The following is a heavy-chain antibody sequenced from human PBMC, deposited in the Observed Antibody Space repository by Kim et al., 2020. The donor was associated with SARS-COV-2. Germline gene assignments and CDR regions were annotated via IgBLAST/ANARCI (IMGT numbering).Heavy chain of an antibody. D-gene: IGHD3-22*01. CDR3: ARASSNPYYYDSSGYTDI. Sequence: GGSLRLSCAASGFTFSDYYMSWIRQAPGKGLEWVSYISSSSSYTNYADSVKGRFTISRDNAKNSLYLQMNSLRAEDTAVYYCARASSNPYYYDSSGYTDIWGQGTMVTVSS. CDR1: GFTFSDYY. J-gene: IGHJ3*02. CDR2: ISSSSSYT. V-gene: IGHV3-11*05.